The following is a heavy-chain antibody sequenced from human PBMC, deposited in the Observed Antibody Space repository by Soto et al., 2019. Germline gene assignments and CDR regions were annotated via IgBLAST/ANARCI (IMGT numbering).Heavy chain of an antibody. CDR3: VREAPCSNGVCQFDY. CDR2: ISSSGSTI. Sequence: GSLRLSGAASVFTFSPYEMSWVRQAPGKGLEWISYISSSGSTIHYADSVKGRFSISRDNAKKSLFLQMNSLRAEDTAVYYCVREAPCSNGVCQFDYWGRGTLVTVSS. J-gene: IGHJ4*02. V-gene: IGHV3-48*03. CDR1: VFTFSPYE. D-gene: IGHD2-8*01.